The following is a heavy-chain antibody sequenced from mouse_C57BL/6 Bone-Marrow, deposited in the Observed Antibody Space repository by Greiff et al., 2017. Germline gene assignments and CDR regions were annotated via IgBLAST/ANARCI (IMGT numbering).Heavy chain of an antibody. V-gene: IGHV1-19*01. CDR1: GYTFTDYY. Sequence: VQLQQSGPVLVKPGASVKMSCKASGYTFTDYYMNWVKQSHGKSLEWIGVINPYNGGTSYNQKFKGKATLTVDKSSSTAYMELNSLTSEDSAVYYCALFTTVVATKWYFDVWGTGTTVTVSS. CDR2: INPYNGGT. J-gene: IGHJ1*03. D-gene: IGHD1-1*01. CDR3: ALFTTVVATKWYFDV.